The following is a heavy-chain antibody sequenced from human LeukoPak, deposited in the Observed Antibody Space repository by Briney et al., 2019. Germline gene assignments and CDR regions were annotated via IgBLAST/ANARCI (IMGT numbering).Heavy chain of an antibody. CDR3: ARGGAVAVEEH. CDR2: IIPILGIA. D-gene: IGHD6-19*01. V-gene: IGHV1-69*04. Sequence: SVKVSCKASGYTFTSYGISWVRQAPGQGLEWMGRIIPILGIANYAQKFQGRVTITRDTSASTAYMELRSLRSDDTAVYYCARGGAVAVEEHWGQGTLVTVSS. CDR1: GYTFTSYG. J-gene: IGHJ1*01.